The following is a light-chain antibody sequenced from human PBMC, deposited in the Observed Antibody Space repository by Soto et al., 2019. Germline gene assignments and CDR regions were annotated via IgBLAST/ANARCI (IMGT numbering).Light chain of an antibody. CDR1: QSISSW. CDR2: KAS. J-gene: IGKJ1*01. CDR3: QQYNSYSRA. Sequence: DIQMTQSPATLSASVGDRATITCRASQSISSWLAWYQQKPGKAPKILIYKASSLESVVPSRFSGSGSGTEFTLTISNLQPDDFETYYCQQYNSYSRAFGQGTQVEIK. V-gene: IGKV1-5*03.